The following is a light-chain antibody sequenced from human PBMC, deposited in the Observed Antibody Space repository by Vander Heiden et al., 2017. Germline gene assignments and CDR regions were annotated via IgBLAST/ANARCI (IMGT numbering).Light chain of an antibody. J-gene: IGKJ5*01. CDR2: LVS. CDR3: RQALQTPQA. CDR1: HRLLHSSGYQY. V-gene: IGKV2-28*01. Sequence: IAMTPSPLSLPVTPAEPASISFRHSHRLLHSSGYQYFDWYLQTPGQSAQLLIYLVSDPVSRVPDRLRGRGSVTDFTLKIIIMTAEHVGVSECRQALQTPQAFGQGTRLEIK.